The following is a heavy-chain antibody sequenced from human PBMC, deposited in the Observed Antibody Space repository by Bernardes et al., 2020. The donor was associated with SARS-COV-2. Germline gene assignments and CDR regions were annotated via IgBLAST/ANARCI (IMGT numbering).Heavy chain of an antibody. D-gene: IGHD2-2*01. CDR1: GASINDGY. Sequence: SETLSLTCTVSGASINDGYWTWIRQSPGRGLEWIGYIYSSQITNYNPSLRSRVTISVDTSKNQFALKLSSVTAADTAVYYCSRCGNPTCYYPFDYWGQGKLVTVSS. CDR2: IYSSQIT. V-gene: IGHV4-59*01. CDR3: SRCGNPTCYYPFDY. J-gene: IGHJ4*02.